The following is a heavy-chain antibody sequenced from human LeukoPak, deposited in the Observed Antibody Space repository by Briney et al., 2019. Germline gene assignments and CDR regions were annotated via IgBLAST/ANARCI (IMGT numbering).Heavy chain of an antibody. V-gene: IGHV1-18*01. Sequence: ASVKVSCKASGYTFTSYGISWVRQAPGQGLEWMGWISAYNGNTNYAQKLQGRVTMTTDTSTSTAYMELRSLRSDDTAVYYCARDFFRDVDIVATMPPTGYWGQGTPVTVSS. J-gene: IGHJ4*02. CDR3: ARDFFRDVDIVATMPPTGY. CDR2: ISAYNGNT. D-gene: IGHD5-12*01. CDR1: GYTFTSYG.